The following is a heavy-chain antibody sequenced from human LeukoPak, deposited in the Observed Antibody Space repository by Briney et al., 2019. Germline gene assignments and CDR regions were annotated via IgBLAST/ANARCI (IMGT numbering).Heavy chain of an antibody. V-gene: IGHV1-46*01. CDR2: VNPSGGST. CDR1: GYTFTSYY. Sequence: ASVKVSCKASGYTFTSYYMHWVRQAPGQGLEWMGIVNPSGGSTSYAQKFQGRVTMTRDTSTSTVFMDLSSLRSEGTAVYYCARDAGQKLAELDYWGQGTLVTVSS. J-gene: IGHJ4*02. CDR3: ARDAGQKLAELDY. D-gene: IGHD6-19*01.